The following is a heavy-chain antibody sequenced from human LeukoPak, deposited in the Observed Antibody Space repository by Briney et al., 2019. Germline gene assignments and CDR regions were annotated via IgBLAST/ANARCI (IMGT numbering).Heavy chain of an antibody. J-gene: IGHJ4*02. V-gene: IGHV3-30*18. CDR1: GFTFSSYS. Sequence: HSGGSLRLSCAASGFTFSSYSMHWVRQAPGKGLEWVAVISYDGSNKYYVDSVKGRFTISRDNSKNTLYLQMNSLRAEDTAVYYCAKSDHPSEALDYWGQGTLVTVSS. CDR2: ISYDGSNK. CDR3: AKSDHPSEALDY.